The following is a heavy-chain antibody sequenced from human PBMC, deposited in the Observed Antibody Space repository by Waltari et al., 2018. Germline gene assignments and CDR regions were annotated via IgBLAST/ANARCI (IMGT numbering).Heavy chain of an antibody. D-gene: IGHD6-19*01. CDR2: IRRQPYNYAT. CDR1: GFSSSGPT. V-gene: IGHV3-73*01. J-gene: IGHJ4*02. Sequence: EVQVVESGGGLVQPGGSLKLSCATSGFSSSGPTIPWVRQTSGKGLEWVGRIRRQPYNYATAYSASVKGRFTISRDDSKNTAYLQMNNLMTEDTAVYYCSGGEVTGTDFWGQGTLVTVSS. CDR3: SGGEVTGTDF.